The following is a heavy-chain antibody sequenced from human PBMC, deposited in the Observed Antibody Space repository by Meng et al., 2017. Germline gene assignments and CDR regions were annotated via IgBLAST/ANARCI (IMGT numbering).Heavy chain of an antibody. V-gene: IGHV1-46*01. CDR3: ARSIPSSGSRAYYGMDV. CDR2: INPSGGST. D-gene: IGHD3-10*01. CDR1: GYTFTSYY. J-gene: IGHJ6*02. Sequence: ASVKVSCKASGYTFTSYYMHWVRQAPGQGLEWMGIINPSGGSTSYAQKFQGRVTMTRDTSTSTVYMELSSLRSEDTAVYYCARSIPSSGSRAYYGMDVWGQGTTVTVSS.